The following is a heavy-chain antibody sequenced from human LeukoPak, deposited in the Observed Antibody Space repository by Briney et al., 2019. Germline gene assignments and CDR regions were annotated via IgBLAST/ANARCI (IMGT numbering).Heavy chain of an antibody. Sequence: PGGSLRLSCAASGFTFSSYAMHWVRQAPGKGLEWVAVISYDGSYKNYADSVKGRLTISRDNSKTTLYLQMSSLRPEDTAVYYCARGSLVQLGDYWGQGTLVTVSS. J-gene: IGHJ4*02. D-gene: IGHD1-1*01. CDR3: ARGSLVQLGDY. CDR1: GFTFSSYA. V-gene: IGHV3-30*04. CDR2: ISYDGSYK.